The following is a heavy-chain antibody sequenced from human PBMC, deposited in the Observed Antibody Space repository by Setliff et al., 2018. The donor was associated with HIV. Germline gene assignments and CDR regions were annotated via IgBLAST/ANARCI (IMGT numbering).Heavy chain of an antibody. J-gene: IGHJ3*01. CDR1: GYTFTNYP. CDR3: ARLPSAAMWGGSAFDL. CDR2: INAGSGNT. V-gene: IGHV1-3*01. D-gene: IGHD2-2*01. Sequence: ASVKVSCKASGYTFTNYPIHWVRQAPGQRLEWMGWINAGSGNTKYLQRFQGRVTITRDTSASTVYMDLSSLRSEDTAVYFCARLPSAAMWGGSAFDLWGQGTMVTVSS.